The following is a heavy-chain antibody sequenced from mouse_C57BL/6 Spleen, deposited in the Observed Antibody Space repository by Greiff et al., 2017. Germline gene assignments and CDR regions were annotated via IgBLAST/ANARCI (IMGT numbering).Heavy chain of an antibody. CDR2: ISSGGSYT. D-gene: IGHD2-4*01. CDR3: ARQATMITRFDY. CDR1: GFTFSSYG. V-gene: IGHV5-6*01. J-gene: IGHJ2*01. Sequence: EVNVVESGGDLVKPGGSLKLSCAASGFTFSSYGMSWVRQTPDKRLEWVATISSGGSYTYYPDSVKGRFTISRDNAKNTLYLQMSSLKSEDTAMYYCARQATMITRFDYWGQGTTLTVSS.